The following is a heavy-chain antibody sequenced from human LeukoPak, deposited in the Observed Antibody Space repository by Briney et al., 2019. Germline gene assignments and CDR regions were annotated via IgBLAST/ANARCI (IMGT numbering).Heavy chain of an antibody. D-gene: IGHD6-19*01. CDR1: GFTFGDHA. J-gene: IGHJ3*02. V-gene: IGHV3-49*04. Sequence: PGGSLRLSCSSYGFTFGDHAMSWVRQAPGKGLEWVGFIRSRAYGGTTEYAASVKSRFSISRDDSNGIAYLQMNSLRAEDTAVYYCARVRDSSGWYPDAFDIWGQGTMVTVSS. CDR3: ARVRDSSGWYPDAFDI. CDR2: IRSRAYGGTT.